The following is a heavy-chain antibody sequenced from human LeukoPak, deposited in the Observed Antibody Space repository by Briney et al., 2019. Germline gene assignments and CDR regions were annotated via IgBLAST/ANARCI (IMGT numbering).Heavy chain of an antibody. V-gene: IGHV3-11*06. J-gene: IGHJ4*02. CDR1: GFTFSDYY. D-gene: IGHD4-17*01. CDR3: ARLREGSDHDY. CDR2: ISTISSST. Sequence: GGSLRLSCAASGFTFSDYYMSWIREAAGKGQGWVSKISTISSSTNYADSVKGRFTVSRDNAKSSLYFQMDSLRAEDTAVYYCARLREGSDHDYWGQGTLVTVSS.